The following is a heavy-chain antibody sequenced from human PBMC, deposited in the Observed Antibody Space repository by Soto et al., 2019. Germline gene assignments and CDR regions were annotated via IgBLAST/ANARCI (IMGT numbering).Heavy chain of an antibody. D-gene: IGHD3-10*01. CDR1: GFPFTSYG. J-gene: IGHJ4*02. Sequence: QVQLVESGGGVVQPGRSLRLSCAGSGFPFTSYGMHWVREGPDKGLEWVAVISYDGSDKYYADSVKGRFTISRDNSKNMLCLQMNSLRPEDTALYYCVGGRYYFDYRGQGTLVIVSS. CDR2: ISYDGSDK. V-gene: IGHV3-30*03. CDR3: VGGRYYFDY.